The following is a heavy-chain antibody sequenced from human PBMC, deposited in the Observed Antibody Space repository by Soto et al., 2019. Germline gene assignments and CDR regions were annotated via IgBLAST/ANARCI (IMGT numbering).Heavy chain of an antibody. CDR1: GGSISSYY. D-gene: IGHD5-12*01. Sequence: PSETLSLTCTVSGGSISSYYWSWIRQPPGKGLEWIGYIYYSGSTNYNPSLKSRVTISVDTSKNQFSLKLSSVTAADTAVYYCARDKRGYSGYIDPWGQGTLVTVSS. CDR2: IYYSGST. J-gene: IGHJ5*02. CDR3: ARDKRGYSGYIDP. V-gene: IGHV4-59*01.